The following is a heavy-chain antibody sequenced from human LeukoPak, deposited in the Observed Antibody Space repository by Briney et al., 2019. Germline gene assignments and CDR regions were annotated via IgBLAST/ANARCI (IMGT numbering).Heavy chain of an antibody. V-gene: IGHV3-73*01. CDR1: EFSFSASV. CDR2: IRSKANNYAT. Sequence: GGSLKLSCAPPEFSFSASVIYWVPQASGKGLEWIGRIRSKANNYATAYVESVNGRFTIFRDDSKNTAYLQMNNLTIEDTAVYYCCGGVSNHWGQGTLVSVSS. J-gene: IGHJ4*02. D-gene: IGHD2/OR15-2a*01. CDR3: CGGVSNH.